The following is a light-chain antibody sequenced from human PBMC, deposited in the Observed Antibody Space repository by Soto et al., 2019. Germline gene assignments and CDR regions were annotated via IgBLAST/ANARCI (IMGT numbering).Light chain of an antibody. J-gene: IGLJ1*01. CDR2: EVS. Sequence: QSALTQPASVSVSPGQSITISCTGTSSDVGGYNYVSWYQQHPGKAPKLMIYEVSNRHSGVSNRFSGSKSGNTASLTISGLQAEDEADYYCSSYTSSSPYVFGTGTKLTVL. CDR3: SSYTSSSPYV. CDR1: SSDVGGYNY. V-gene: IGLV2-14*01.